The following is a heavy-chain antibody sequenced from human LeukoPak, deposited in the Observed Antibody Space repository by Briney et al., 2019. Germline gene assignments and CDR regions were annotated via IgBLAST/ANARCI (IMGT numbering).Heavy chain of an antibody. CDR1: GYXFTGHF. CDR3: ARDQGGSSWLFDY. CDR2: INPNTGGT. J-gene: IGHJ4*02. D-gene: IGHD6-13*01. V-gene: IGHV1-2*02. Sequence: ASVKVSCKASGYXFTGHFMHWVRQAPGQGLEWMGWINPNTGGTNYAPKFQGRVTMTRDTSISTAYMELSGLRSDDTAVYYCARDQGGSSWLFDYWGQGALVSVSS.